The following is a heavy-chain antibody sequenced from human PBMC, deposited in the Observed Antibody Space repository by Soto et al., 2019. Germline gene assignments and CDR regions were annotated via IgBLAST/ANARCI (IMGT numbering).Heavy chain of an antibody. D-gene: IGHD3-3*01. Sequence: SCISKEKGKGLEWVSYISSSGSTIYYADSVKGRFTVSRDNSKNMLYLEMNSLRADDTAVYYCANSFRSQVGNYYYYY. J-gene: IGHJ6*01. V-gene: IGHV3-11*01. CDR3: ANSFRSQVGNYYYYY. CDR2: ISSSGSTI.